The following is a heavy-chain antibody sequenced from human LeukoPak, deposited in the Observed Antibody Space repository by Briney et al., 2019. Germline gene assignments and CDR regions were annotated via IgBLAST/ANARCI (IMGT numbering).Heavy chain of an antibody. V-gene: IGHV4-39*01. CDR2: IYYSGST. D-gene: IGHD5-24*01. J-gene: IGHJ4*02. CDR3: ARARRWLQPSFDY. Sequence: SETLSLTCTVSGGSISSSSYYWGWIRQPPGKGLEWIGSIYYSGSTYYNPSLKSRVTISVDTSKNQFSLKLSSVTAADTAVYYCARARRWLQPSFDYWGQGTLVTVSS. CDR1: GGSISSSSYY.